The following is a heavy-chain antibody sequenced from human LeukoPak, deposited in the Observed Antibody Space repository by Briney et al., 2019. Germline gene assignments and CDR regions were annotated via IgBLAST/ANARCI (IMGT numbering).Heavy chain of an antibody. J-gene: IGHJ4*02. CDR2: INHSGST. D-gene: IGHD3-3*01. Sequence: SETLSLTCAVYGGSFSGYYWSWIRQPPGKGLEWIGEINHSGSTNYNPSLKSRDTISVDTSKNQFSLKLSSVTAADTAVYYCATRYYDFWSGYSAYYFDYWGQGTLVTVSS. CDR1: GGSFSGYY. V-gene: IGHV4-34*01. CDR3: ATRYYDFWSGYSAYYFDY.